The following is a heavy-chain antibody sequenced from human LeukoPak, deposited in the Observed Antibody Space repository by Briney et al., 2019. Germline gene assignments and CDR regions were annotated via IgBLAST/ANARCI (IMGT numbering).Heavy chain of an antibody. D-gene: IGHD1-7*01. CDR3: ARSPPLELNYYYGMDV. V-gene: IGHV3-48*03. CDR2: ISSSGSTI. Sequence: GGSLRLSCAASGFTFSSYEMNWVRQAPGKGLEWVSYISSSGSTIYYADSVKGRFTISRDNAKNSLYLQMNSLRAEDTAVYYCARSPPLELNYYYGMDVWGQGTTVPSP. CDR1: GFTFSSYE. J-gene: IGHJ6*02.